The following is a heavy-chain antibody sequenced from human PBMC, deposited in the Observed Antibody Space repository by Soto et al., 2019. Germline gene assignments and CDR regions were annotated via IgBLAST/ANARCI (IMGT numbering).Heavy chain of an antibody. CDR3: TRDASRDSSARGWFDP. V-gene: IGHV3-21*01. Sequence: PGGSLRLSCAASGFTFRSFTMYWDRQASGKGLEWVSTISSNSAYIYYTDALRGRFTISRDNAKNSLHLQMNSLRAEDTAVYYCTRDASRDSSARGWFDPWGPGTLVTVSS. J-gene: IGHJ5*02. CDR2: ISSNSAYI. D-gene: IGHD6-13*01. CDR1: GFTFRSFT.